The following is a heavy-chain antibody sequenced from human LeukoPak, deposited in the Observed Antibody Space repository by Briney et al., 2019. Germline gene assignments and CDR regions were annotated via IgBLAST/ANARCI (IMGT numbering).Heavy chain of an antibody. Sequence: ASVKVSCKAFGYTFTSNYMHWVRQAPGQGPEWMGVISPSGGSTTYAQKFQGRVTMTTDTSTSTAYMELRSLRSDDTAVYYCAGHDSSGYYSDYWGQGTLVTVSS. CDR2: ISPSGGST. D-gene: IGHD3-22*01. J-gene: IGHJ4*02. CDR3: AGHDSSGYYSDY. V-gene: IGHV1-46*01. CDR1: GYTFTSNY.